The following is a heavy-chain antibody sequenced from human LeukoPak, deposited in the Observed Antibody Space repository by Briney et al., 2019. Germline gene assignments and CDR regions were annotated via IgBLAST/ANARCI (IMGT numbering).Heavy chain of an antibody. CDR3: ARDRDFWSGYYTR. J-gene: IGHJ4*02. Sequence: GGSLRLSCAASGFTFSSYWMSWVRQAPGKGLEWVANIRQDGSEKYYVDSVKGRFTISRDNAKNSLYLQMNSLRAEDTAVYYCARDRDFWSGYYTRWGQGTLVTVSS. CDR2: IRQDGSEK. CDR1: GFTFSSYW. D-gene: IGHD3-3*01. V-gene: IGHV3-7*01.